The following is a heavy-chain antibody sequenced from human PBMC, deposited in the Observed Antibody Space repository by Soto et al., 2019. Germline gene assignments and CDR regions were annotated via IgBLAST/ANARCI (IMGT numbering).Heavy chain of an antibody. CDR3: ARAYGGNPALFDP. J-gene: IGHJ5*02. CDR1: GFTVSSDY. CDR2: IYTGGST. Sequence: EVQLVESGGGLIQPGGSLRLSCAASGFTVSSDYMSWVRQAPGKGLEWVSVIYTGGSTYYADSVKGRFTFSRDNSKNTLYLQMNSRRAEDTAVYYGARAYGGNPALFDPWGQGTLVTVSS. D-gene: IGHD4-17*01. V-gene: IGHV3-53*01.